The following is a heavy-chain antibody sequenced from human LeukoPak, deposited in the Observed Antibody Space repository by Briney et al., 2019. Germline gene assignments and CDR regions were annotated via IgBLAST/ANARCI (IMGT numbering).Heavy chain of an antibody. CDR1: GFTFSSNY. D-gene: IGHD5-12*01. CDR2: IYSGGST. V-gene: IGHV3-66*01. J-gene: IGHJ4*02. Sequence: GGSLRLSCAASGFTFSSNYMSWVRQAPGKGLEWVSVIYSGGSTYYADSVKGRFTISRDNSKNTLYLQMNSLRAEDTAEYHWARDRSGYEIDHWGQGTLVTVSS. CDR3: ARDRSGYEIDH.